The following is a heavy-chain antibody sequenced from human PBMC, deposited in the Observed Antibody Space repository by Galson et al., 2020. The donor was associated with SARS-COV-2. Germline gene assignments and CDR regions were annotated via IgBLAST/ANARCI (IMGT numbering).Heavy chain of an antibody. D-gene: IGHD2-8*01. CDR2: VTTSATSI. CDR3: ASRFLRGRVYFDY. V-gene: IGHV3-21*01. CDR1: VLTFSTYN. Sequence: GGSLRLTCAASVLTFSTYNMNWVRQAPGKGLEWVSSVTTSATSISSAASVKGRFTISKATAKKSLYLQMTSLRAEDTAVYYCASRFLRGRVYFDYWGQGALVTVSS. J-gene: IGHJ4*02.